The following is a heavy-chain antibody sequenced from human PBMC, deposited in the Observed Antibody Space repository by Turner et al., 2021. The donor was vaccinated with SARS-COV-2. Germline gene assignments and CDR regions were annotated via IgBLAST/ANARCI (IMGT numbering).Heavy chain of an antibody. CDR3: ARDPGYSGYDYWQNTEFFDY. CDR1: EFTFSSYS. D-gene: IGHD5-12*01. CDR2: ISISSSYI. Sequence: EVQLVESGGGMVKPGGSLRLSCAASEFTFSSYSINWVRQAPGKGLDWAASISISSSYIYYTDSLKGRFTITRDNAKNSLYLQMNSLRAEDTAVYYCARDPGYSGYDYWQNTEFFDYWGQGTLVTVSS. J-gene: IGHJ4*02. V-gene: IGHV3-21*01.